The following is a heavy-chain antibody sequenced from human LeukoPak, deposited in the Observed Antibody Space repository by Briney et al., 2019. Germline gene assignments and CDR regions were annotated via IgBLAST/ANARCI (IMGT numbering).Heavy chain of an antibody. J-gene: IGHJ6*02. D-gene: IGHD6-19*01. CDR3: ARDISGWYSGGYFRMDV. CDR2: ISSSGSTM. Sequence: GGSLRLSCAASGFTFSAYYMSWVRQAPGKGLEWVSYISSSGSTMYYADSVKGRFTISRDNAKNSLYLQMNSLRAEDTAVYYCARDISGWYSGGYFRMDVWGQGTTVTVSS. CDR1: GFTFSAYY. V-gene: IGHV3-11*04.